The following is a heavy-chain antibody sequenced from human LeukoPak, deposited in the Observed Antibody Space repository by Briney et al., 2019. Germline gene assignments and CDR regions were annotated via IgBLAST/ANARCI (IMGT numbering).Heavy chain of an antibody. CDR1: GFTFTNYS. V-gene: IGHV3-21*04. J-gene: IGHJ4*02. CDR2: ISSSTTYI. Sequence: GGSLRLSCAASGFTFTNYSMNWVRQAPGKGLEWVSSISSSTTYIYYADSVKGRFTISRDNAKNTLYLQMNSLRADDTAIYYCAKGTVRFLEWSQRGYFDYWGQGILVTVSS. CDR3: AKGTVRFLEWSQRGYFDY. D-gene: IGHD3-3*01.